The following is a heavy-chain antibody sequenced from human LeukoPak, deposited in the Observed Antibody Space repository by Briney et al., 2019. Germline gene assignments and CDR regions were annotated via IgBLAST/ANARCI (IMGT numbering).Heavy chain of an antibody. CDR1: GYTFTGYY. CDR3: ARGLNRYSSGWYSVNYYYGMDV. J-gene: IGHJ6*02. D-gene: IGHD6-19*01. Sequence: ASVKVSCKASGYTFTGYYMHWVRQAPGQGLEWMGWINPNSGGTNYAQKFQGRVTMTRDTSISTAYMELSSLRSEDTAVYYCARGLNRYSSGWYSVNYYYGMDVWGQGTTVTVSS. CDR2: INPNSGGT. V-gene: IGHV1-2*02.